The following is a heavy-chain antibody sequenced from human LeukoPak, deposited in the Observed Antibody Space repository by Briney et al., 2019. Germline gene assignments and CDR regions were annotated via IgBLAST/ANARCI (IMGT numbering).Heavy chain of an antibody. CDR1: GGSISSGSYY. V-gene: IGHV4-61*01. D-gene: IGHD4-17*01. CDR3: ARAFTVTTFREQIQLWQNHRNDAFDI. Sequence: SETLSLTCTVSGGSISSGSYYWSWIRQPPGKGLEWIGYIYYSGSTNYNPSLNSRVTISLDTSKNQFYLKLSSVTAADTAVYYCARAFTVTTFREQIQLWQNHRNDAFDIWGQGTMVTVSS. J-gene: IGHJ3*02. CDR2: IYYSGST.